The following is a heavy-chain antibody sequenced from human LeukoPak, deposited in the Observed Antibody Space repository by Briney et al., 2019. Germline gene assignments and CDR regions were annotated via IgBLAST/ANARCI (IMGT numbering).Heavy chain of an antibody. CDR1: GGSISSYY. CDR3: ARERSRDWFDP. D-gene: IGHD5-24*01. V-gene: IGHV4-59*01. Sequence: SETLSLTCTVSGGSISSYYWRWIRQPPGKGLEWIGYIYYSGSTNYNPSLKSRVTISVDTSKNQFSLKLSSVTAADTAVYYCARERSRDWFDPWGQGTLVTVSS. J-gene: IGHJ5*02. CDR2: IYYSGST.